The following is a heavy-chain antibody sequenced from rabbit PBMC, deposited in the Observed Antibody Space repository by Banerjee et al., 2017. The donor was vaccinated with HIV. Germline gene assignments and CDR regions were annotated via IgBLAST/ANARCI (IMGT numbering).Heavy chain of an antibody. J-gene: IGHJ6*01. CDR3: AREAYYTYNL. CDR1: GFSFGSSYY. CDR2: IYAGSSGTT. V-gene: IGHV1S40*01. Sequence: QSLEESGGDLVKPGASLTLTCTASGFSFGSSYYMCWVRQAPGKGLEWIACIYAGSSGTTYYASWAKGRFTISKTSSTTVTLQMTSLTAADTATYFCAREAYYTYNLWGPGTLVTVS. D-gene: IGHD6-1*01.